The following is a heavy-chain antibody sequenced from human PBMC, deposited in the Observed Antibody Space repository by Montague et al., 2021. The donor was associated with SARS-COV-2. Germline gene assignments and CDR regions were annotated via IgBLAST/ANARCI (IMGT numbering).Heavy chain of an antibody. CDR2: TYYRSMWKS. J-gene: IGHJ4*02. V-gene: IGHV6-1*01. CDR1: GDSVSSNSAT. D-gene: IGHD6-13*01. CDR3: VRGIEAAGSYDY. Sequence: CAISGDSVSSNSATWNWIRQSPSRGLEWLGRTYYRSMWKSDYARXVKSRIAINPDTSKNQFSLQLSSVTPEDTAVYYCVRGIEAAGSYDYWGQGTLVTVSS.